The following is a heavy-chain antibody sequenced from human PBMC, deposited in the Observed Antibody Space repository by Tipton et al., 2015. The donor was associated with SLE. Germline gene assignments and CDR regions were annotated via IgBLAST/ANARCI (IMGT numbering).Heavy chain of an antibody. Sequence: TLSLTCAVYGGSFSGYYWSWIRQPPGKGLGWIGEINHSGSTNYNPSLKSRVTISVDTSKNQFSLKLSSVTAADTAVYYCARAASYYDFWSGYSVLYYYYMDVWGKGTTVTVSS. D-gene: IGHD3-3*01. CDR1: GGSFSGYY. CDR3: ARAASYYDFWSGYSVLYYYYMDV. V-gene: IGHV4-34*01. CDR2: INHSGST. J-gene: IGHJ6*03.